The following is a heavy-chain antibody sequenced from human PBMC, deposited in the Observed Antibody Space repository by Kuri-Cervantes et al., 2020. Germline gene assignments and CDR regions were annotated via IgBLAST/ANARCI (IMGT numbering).Heavy chain of an antibody. D-gene: IGHD6-13*01. J-gene: IGHJ4*02. CDR1: GGSFSGYY. CDR2: INHSGST. V-gene: IGHV4-34*01. Sequence: SQTLSLTWAVYGGSFSGYYWSWIRQPPGKGLEWIGEINHSGSTNYNPSLKSRVTISVDTSKNQFSLKLSSVTAADTAVYYCARVIAAAGLTFDYWGQGTLVTVSS. CDR3: ARVIAAAGLTFDY.